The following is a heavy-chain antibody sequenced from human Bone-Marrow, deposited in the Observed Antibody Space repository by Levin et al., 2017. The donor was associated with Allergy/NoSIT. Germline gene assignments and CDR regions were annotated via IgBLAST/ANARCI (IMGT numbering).Heavy chain of an antibody. D-gene: IGHD3-22*01. Sequence: SQTLSLTCGVDGGSFIGDYWTWIRQAPGKGLECIGEIDQNGSPSYNPSPKSRVSIEVDMSKNQFSLKLTSVTAANTAVYYCALGKHTSHFFDSAGYIAHWGQGTLVTVSS. CDR2: IDQNGSP. J-gene: IGHJ4*02. V-gene: IGHV4-34*01. CDR1: GGSFIGDY. CDR3: ALGKHTSHFFDSAGYIAH.